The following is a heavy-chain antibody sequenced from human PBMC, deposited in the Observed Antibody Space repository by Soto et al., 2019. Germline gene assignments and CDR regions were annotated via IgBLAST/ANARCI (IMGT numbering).Heavy chain of an antibody. Sequence: QVQLQESGPGLVKPSETLSLTCTVSGGSISSYYWSWIRQPPGKGLEWIGYIYYSGSTNYNPSLKSRVTISVDTSKNQFSLKLSSVTAADTAVYYCARVSSPYGMDVWGQGTTVTVS. CDR2: IYYSGST. CDR3: ARVSSPYGMDV. CDR1: GGSISSYY. J-gene: IGHJ6*02. V-gene: IGHV4-59*01.